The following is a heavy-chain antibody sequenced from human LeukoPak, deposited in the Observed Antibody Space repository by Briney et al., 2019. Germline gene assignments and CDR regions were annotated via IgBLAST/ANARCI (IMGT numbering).Heavy chain of an antibody. CDR1: GFTFSSYG. CDR2: IRYDGSNK. CDR3: ARGGAARPDY. Sequence: GGSLRLSCAASGFTFSSYGMHWVRQAPGKGLEWVAFIRYDGSNKYYADSVKGRFTISRDNSKNTLYLQMNSLRAEDTAVYYCARGGAARPDYWGQGTLVTVSS. V-gene: IGHV3-30*02. J-gene: IGHJ4*02. D-gene: IGHD6-6*01.